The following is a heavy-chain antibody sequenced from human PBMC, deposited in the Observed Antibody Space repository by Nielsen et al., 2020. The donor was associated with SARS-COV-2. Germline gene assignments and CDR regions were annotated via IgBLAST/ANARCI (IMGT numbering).Heavy chain of an antibody. CDR3: ARGDPITTLTNLDS. CDR1: GYTFTSYD. D-gene: IGHD3-10*01. V-gene: IGHV1-8*01. Sequence: ASVKVSCKASGYTFTSYDINWVRQATGQGLEWMGWMNPNSGNTGYAQKFQGRVTMTRNTSISTAYMELSSLRSEDTAVYYCARGDPITTLTNLDSWGQGTLVTVSS. CDR2: MNPNSGNT. J-gene: IGHJ4*02.